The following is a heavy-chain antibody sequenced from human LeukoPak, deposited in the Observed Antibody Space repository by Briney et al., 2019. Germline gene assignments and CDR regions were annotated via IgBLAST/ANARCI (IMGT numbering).Heavy chain of an antibody. V-gene: IGHV3-74*01. CDR3: ARGRGRDGYPY. CDR2: INSDASST. D-gene: IGHD5-24*01. CDR1: GFTFSSYW. J-gene: IGHJ4*02. Sequence: GGSLRLSCAASGFTFSSYWMHWVCQAPGKGLVWVSRINSDASSTSYADSVKGRFTLSRDNAKNSLFLQMNSLRAEDTAVYYCARGRGRDGYPYWGQGTLVTVSS.